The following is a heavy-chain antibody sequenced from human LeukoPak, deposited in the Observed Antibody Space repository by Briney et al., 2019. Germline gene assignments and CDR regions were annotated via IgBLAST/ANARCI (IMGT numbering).Heavy chain of an antibody. D-gene: IGHD3-10*01. V-gene: IGHV4-34*01. CDR2: INHSGST. J-gene: IGHJ4*02. Sequence: SETLSLTCAVYGGSFSGYYWSWIRQPPGKGLEWIGEINHSGSTNYNPSLKSRVTISVDTSKNQFSLKLSSVTAADTAVYYCARAPYYYGSEGFDYWGQGTLVTVSS. CDR1: GGSFSGYY. CDR3: ARAPYYYGSEGFDY.